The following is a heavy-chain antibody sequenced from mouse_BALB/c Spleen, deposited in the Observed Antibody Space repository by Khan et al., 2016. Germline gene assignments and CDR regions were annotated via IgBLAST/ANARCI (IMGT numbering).Heavy chain of an antibody. D-gene: IGHD1-1*01. CDR2: IWGDGST. Sequence: QVQLKESGPGLVAPSQSLSITCTVSGFSLTGYGVNWVRQPPGKGLEWLGMIWGDGSTDYNSALKSRLSISKDNSKSQVFLKMHSLQTDDTARYYCARDPAYGSRRRLYFDVWGAGTTVTVSS. CDR3: ARDPAYGSRRRLYFDV. CDR1: GFSLTGYG. J-gene: IGHJ1*01. V-gene: IGHV2-6-7*01.